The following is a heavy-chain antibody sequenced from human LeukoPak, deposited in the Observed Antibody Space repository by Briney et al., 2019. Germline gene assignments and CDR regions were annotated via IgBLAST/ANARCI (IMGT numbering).Heavy chain of an antibody. CDR2: INSDGSEG. Sequence: GGSLRLSCAVSGFTFSGFWMSWSRQAPGKGLEWVASINSDGSEGYYADVVKGRFTISRDNAKNSLYLQINSLRAEDTAVYYCARDRDIGTYYYYYGMDVWGQGTTVTVSS. D-gene: IGHD2-15*01. V-gene: IGHV3-7*03. J-gene: IGHJ6*02. CDR3: ARDRDIGTYYYYYGMDV. CDR1: GFTFSGFW.